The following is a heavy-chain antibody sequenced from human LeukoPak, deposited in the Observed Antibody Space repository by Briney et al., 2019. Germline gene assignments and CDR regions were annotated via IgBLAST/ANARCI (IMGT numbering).Heavy chain of an antibody. CDR2: IYYSGST. J-gene: IGHJ3*02. CDR1: GGSISSHY. CDR3: ASSPYDFWSGYHDAFDI. D-gene: IGHD3-3*01. Sequence: PSETLSLTCTVSGGSISSHYWSWIRQPPGKGLEWIGYIYYSGSTNYNPSLKRRVTIPVDTSKNQFSLKLSSVTAAGTAVYYCASSPYDFWSGYHDAFDIWGQGTMVTVSS. V-gene: IGHV4-59*11.